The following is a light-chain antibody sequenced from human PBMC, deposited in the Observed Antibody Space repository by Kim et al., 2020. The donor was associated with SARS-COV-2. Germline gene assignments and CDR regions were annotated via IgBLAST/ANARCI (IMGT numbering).Light chain of an antibody. Sequence: RVTSSSTGSSSNIGAGYDVHWYQQLPGTAPKLLIYGNSNRPSGVPDRFSGSKSGTSASLAITGLQAEDEADYYCQSYDSSLSGYVFGTGTKVTVL. J-gene: IGLJ1*01. CDR3: QSYDSSLSGYV. CDR1: SSNIGAGYD. CDR2: GNS. V-gene: IGLV1-40*01.